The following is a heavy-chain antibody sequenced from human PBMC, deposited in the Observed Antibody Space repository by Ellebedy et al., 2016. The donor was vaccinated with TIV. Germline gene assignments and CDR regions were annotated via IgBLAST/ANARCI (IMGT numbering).Heavy chain of an antibody. CDR3: AKDMGAGWLQFLGFDAFDL. J-gene: IGHJ3*01. Sequence: GESLKISCAASGFRFSSYGMHWGRQAPGKGQEWVSVIWYDGSIKYYADSVKGRFTISRDNSKNTLHLEMSSLRVEDTAVYFCAKDMGAGWLQFLGFDAFDLWGQGTLVTVCS. V-gene: IGHV3-33*06. D-gene: IGHD2-15*01. CDR2: IWYDGSIK. CDR1: GFRFSSYG.